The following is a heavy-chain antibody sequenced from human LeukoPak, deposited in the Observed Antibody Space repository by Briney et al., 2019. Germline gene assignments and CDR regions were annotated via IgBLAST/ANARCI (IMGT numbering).Heavy chain of an antibody. Sequence: SQTLSLTCALTGDSVSTDIVGWHWFRQSPSRGLEWLGRTYYRSSWSNDYAPSVESRITINADTAKNQFSLQLRSVTPEDTAVYYCARTQYLGRGCDYWGRGTLVTVSS. J-gene: IGHJ4*02. D-gene: IGHD2-15*01. CDR3: ARTQYLGRGCDY. CDR1: GDSVSTDIVG. V-gene: IGHV6-1*01. CDR2: TYYRSSWSN.